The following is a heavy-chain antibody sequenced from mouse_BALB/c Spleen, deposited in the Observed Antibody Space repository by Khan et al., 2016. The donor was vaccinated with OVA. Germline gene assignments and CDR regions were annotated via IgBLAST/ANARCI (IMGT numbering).Heavy chain of an antibody. CDR3: ARQPYYHYNIMDY. Sequence: VELVESGPGLVAPSQSLSITCTISEFSLTNYGVHWVRQPPGKGLEWLVVIWNDGNTAYNSALKSRLTISKDNSKSQVFLKMNSLQTDDTAMYFCARQPYYHYNIMDYWGQGTSVTVSS. V-gene: IGHV2-6-1*01. CDR2: IWNDGNT. J-gene: IGHJ4*01. D-gene: IGHD2-10*01. CDR1: EFSLTNYG.